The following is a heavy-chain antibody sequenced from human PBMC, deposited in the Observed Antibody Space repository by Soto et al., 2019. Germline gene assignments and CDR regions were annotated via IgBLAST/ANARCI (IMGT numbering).Heavy chain of an antibody. CDR1: GGSISSSSYY. J-gene: IGHJ4*02. Sequence: SETLSLTCTVSGGSISSSSYYWFWIRQPPGKGLEWIGSIYYSGSTYYNPSLKSRVTISVDTSKNQFSLKLSSVTAADTAVYYCARLGAEVDYWGQGTLVTVSS. D-gene: IGHD1-26*01. CDR3: ARLGAEVDY. V-gene: IGHV4-39*01. CDR2: IYYSGST.